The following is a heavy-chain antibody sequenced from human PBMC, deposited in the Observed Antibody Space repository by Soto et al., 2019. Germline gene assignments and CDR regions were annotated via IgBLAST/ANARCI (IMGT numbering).Heavy chain of an antibody. CDR3: ARSYCSGGSCYLSAY. D-gene: IGHD2-15*01. J-gene: IGHJ4*02. V-gene: IGHV4-34*01. CDR1: GGSFSGYY. CDR2: INHSGST. Sequence: SETLSLTCAVYGGSFSGYYWSWIRQPPGKGLEWIGEINHSGSTNYNPSLKSRVTISVDTSKNQFSLKPSSVTAADTAVYYCARSYCSGGSCYLSAYWGQGTLVTVSS.